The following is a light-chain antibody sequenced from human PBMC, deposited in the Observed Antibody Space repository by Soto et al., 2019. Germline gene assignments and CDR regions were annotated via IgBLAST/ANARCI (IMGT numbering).Light chain of an antibody. CDR2: RAS. V-gene: IGKV1-5*03. Sequence: DIQMTQSPSTLSASVGDRVSITCRASQSITTWLAWYQQKPGKAPKLLIYRASSLQIGVPSRFSGSGSGTEFTLTISSLHPDDFATYYCQQYDTYPYTFGQGTKLEI. CDR3: QQYDTYPYT. J-gene: IGKJ2*01. CDR1: QSITTW.